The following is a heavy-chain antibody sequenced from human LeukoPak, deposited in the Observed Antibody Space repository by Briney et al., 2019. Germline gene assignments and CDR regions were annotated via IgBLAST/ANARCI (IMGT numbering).Heavy chain of an antibody. J-gene: IGHJ6*03. CDR1: GGSISSSNYY. Sequence: KASETLSLTCTVSGGSISSSNYYWGWIRQPPGKGLEWIGTIYYSGTTYYNPSLESRVTIFEDTSKNRFSLMLTSVTAADTAVYYCARQISDYYYYYMDVWGKGTTVTVSS. CDR2: IYYSGTT. V-gene: IGHV4-39*01. CDR3: ARQISDYYYYYMDV. D-gene: IGHD2-15*01.